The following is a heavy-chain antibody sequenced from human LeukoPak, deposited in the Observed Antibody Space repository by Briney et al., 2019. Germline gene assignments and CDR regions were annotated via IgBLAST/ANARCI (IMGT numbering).Heavy chain of an antibody. CDR2: IYPGDSDT. V-gene: IGHV5-51*01. D-gene: IGHD4-17*01. CDR3: ARQLEAYGDFDY. CDR1: GYSFTSYW. Sequence: HGESLQISCKGSGYSFTSYWIGWVRQLPGKGLEWMGIIYPGDSDTRYSPSFQGQVTISADKSIRTAYLQWSSLKASDTAMYYCARQLEAYGDFDYWGQGTLVTVSS. J-gene: IGHJ4*02.